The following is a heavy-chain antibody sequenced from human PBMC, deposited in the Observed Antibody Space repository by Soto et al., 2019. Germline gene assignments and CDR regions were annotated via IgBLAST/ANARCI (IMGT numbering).Heavy chain of an antibody. CDR1: RSTFANYW. D-gene: IGHD5-18*01. CDR2: IKQDGSEK. V-gene: IGHV3-7*01. J-gene: IGHJ6*02. CDR3: ARDLGRALVGLYYGLDV. Sequence: PGGSLRLSCAAPRSTFANYWMSWVRQAPGKGLEWVANIKQDGSEKYYVDSVEGRFTISRDNAKNSLFLQMYGLRAEDTDVYYCARDLGRALVGLYYGLDVWGPGNTVTVSS.